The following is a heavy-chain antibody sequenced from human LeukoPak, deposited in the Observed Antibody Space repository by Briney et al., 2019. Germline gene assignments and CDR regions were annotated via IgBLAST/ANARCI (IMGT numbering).Heavy chain of an antibody. V-gene: IGHV3-7*01. CDR2: IKEDGSRI. CDR3: VGSSGWLFDY. J-gene: IGHJ4*02. D-gene: IGHD6-19*01. CDR1: GFTFSNYR. Sequence: GGSLRLSCAGTGFTFSNYRMNWVRQAPGKGLEWVANIKEDGSRINYVDSVKGRFTISRDNAKNSVYLQMDNLRAEDTAVYYCVGSSGWLFDYWGQGILVAVSS.